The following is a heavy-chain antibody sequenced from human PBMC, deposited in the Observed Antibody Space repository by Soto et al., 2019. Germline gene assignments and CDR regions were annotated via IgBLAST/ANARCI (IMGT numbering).Heavy chain of an antibody. Sequence: PSETLSLTCTVPGGSISSGDYYWIWIRQHPGKGLEWIEHIDNSGSTYYNPSLKSRVTISVDASKNQFSLKLNSVTAADTAVYYCARVSDSSYPRYDYYGMDVWGQGTTVTVSS. CDR1: GGSISSGDYY. D-gene: IGHD6-6*01. J-gene: IGHJ6*02. CDR3: ARVSDSSYPRYDYYGMDV. V-gene: IGHV4-31*03. CDR2: IDNSGST.